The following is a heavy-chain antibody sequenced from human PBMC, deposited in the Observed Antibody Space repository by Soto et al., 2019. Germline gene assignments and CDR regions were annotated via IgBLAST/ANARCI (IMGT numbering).Heavy chain of an antibody. Sequence: EVQLVQSGAEVKKPGESLMVSCKASGYDFNIYWIGWVRQLPGKGLEWMGVVYPDDSDTIYSPSFQGLVTISVDKSISTAYRQWSSLKASDTAMYYCARRVHCNSPGGGLDVWGQGTTVIVSS. V-gene: IGHV5-51*03. CDR3: ARRVHCNSPGGGLDV. CDR2: VYPDDSDT. J-gene: IGHJ6*02. CDR1: GYDFNIYW. D-gene: IGHD2-15*01.